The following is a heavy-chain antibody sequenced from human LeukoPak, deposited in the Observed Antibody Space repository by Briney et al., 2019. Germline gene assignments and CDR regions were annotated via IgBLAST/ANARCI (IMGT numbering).Heavy chain of an antibody. D-gene: IGHD6-19*01. V-gene: IGHV3-74*01. CDR2: INSDGSST. CDR1: GFTFSSYW. J-gene: IGHJ4*02. CDR3: ARGDRYSSGWYGY. Sequence: GGALRLSCAASGFTFSSYWMHWVRQAPGKGLVWVSRINSDGSSTSYADSVKGRFTISRDNAKNTLYLQMNSLRAEDTAVYYCARGDRYSSGWYGYWGQGTLVTVSS.